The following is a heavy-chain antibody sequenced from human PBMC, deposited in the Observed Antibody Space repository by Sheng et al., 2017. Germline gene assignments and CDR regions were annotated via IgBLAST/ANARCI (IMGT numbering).Heavy chain of an antibody. D-gene: IGHD2-21*01. CDR1: GYTFTGYY. V-gene: IGHV1-2*06. Sequence: QVQLVQSGAEMKKPGASVKVSCKASGYTFTGYYMHWVRQAPGQGLEWMGRINPNSGGTNYAQKFQGRVTMTRDTSISTAYMELSRLRSDDTAVYYCAREAYCGGDCYRFYYYYYMDVWGKGTTVTVSS. CDR3: AREAYCGGDCYRFYYYYYMDV. J-gene: IGHJ6*03. CDR2: INPNSGGT.